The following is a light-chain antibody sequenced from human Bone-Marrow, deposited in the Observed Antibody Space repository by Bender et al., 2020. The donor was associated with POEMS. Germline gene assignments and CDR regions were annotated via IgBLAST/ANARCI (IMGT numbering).Light chain of an antibody. Sequence: QSALTQPASVSGSPGQSITISCTGTSSDVGRHNYVSWYQKHPDKAPKLLIFDVSNRPSGVSNRFSGSKSANTASLTISGLQAEDEADYFCSSYAGSSTWVFGGGTTLTVL. CDR1: SSDVGRHNY. V-gene: IGLV2-14*03. J-gene: IGLJ3*02. CDR3: SSYAGSSTWV. CDR2: DVS.